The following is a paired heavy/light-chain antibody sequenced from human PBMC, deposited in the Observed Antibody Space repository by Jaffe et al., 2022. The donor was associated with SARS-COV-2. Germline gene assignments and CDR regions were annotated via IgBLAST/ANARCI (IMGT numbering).Heavy chain of an antibody. CDR2: ISGSGVA. CDR3: ARYGNSWVHGFDV. V-gene: IGHV4-61*02. Sequence: QVQLQESGPGLVRPSQTMSLTCTVSGASVTSDTSYWTWIRQPAGKGLEWIGHISGSGVASYNPSLNSRVTISADTSKNQFALKVTSVTAADTALYYCARYGNSWVHGFDVWGQGTVVTVSS. CDR1: GASVTSDTSY. D-gene: IGHD3-10*01. J-gene: IGHJ3*01.
Light chain of an antibody. CDR2: YAD. CDR3: ATWDDSLNGPV. J-gene: IGLJ3*02. V-gene: IGLV1-36*01. Sequence: QSVLTQPPSVSAAPRQGVIISCSGSGSSVRSHSISWYQHLPGKAPKLLIYYADLKPSWVSERFSGSKSGTSASLAISGVQSEDEATYYCATWDDSLNGPVFGGGTKLTVL. CDR1: GSSVRSHS.